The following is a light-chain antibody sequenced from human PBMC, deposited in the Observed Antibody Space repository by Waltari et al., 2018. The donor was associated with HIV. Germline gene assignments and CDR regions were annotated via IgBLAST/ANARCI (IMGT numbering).Light chain of an antibody. Sequence: QSVLTQPPSVSAAPGQKVTISCSGDTSNVANTFVSWYQQLPGRAPRLLIYDNEKRPSRIPDRFSAFKAGMSATLVITGLQIVDEADYYCGTWDSSLSLYVFGTGTTVAVL. CDR1: TSNVANTF. CDR3: GTWDSSLSLYV. J-gene: IGLJ1*01. V-gene: IGLV1-51*01. CDR2: DNE.